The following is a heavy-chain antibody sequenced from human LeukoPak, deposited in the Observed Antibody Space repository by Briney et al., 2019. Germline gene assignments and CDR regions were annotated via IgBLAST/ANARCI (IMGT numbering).Heavy chain of an antibody. CDR1: GFIFSSYS. CDR2: ISSSSTYI. D-gene: IGHD6-13*01. Sequence: GGSLRLSCAASGFIFSSYSLNWVRQAPGKGLEWVSSISSSSTYIYYADSAKGRFTISRDNAKNSLYLQMSSVTAEDTAVYYCARDYFYKAAPPAFDIWGQGTMVTVSS. CDR3: ARDYFYKAAPPAFDI. J-gene: IGHJ3*02. V-gene: IGHV3-21*01.